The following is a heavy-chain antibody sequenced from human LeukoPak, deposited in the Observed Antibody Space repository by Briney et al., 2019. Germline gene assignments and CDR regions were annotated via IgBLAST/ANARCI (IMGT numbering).Heavy chain of an antibody. J-gene: IGHJ5*02. CDR3: ARGRRRAVAANWFDP. Sequence: GASVKVSCKASGYTFTSYDINWVRQATGQGLEWMGWMNPNGGNTGYAQKFQGRVTMTRNTSISTAYMELSSLRSEDTAVYYCARGRRRAVAANWFDPWGQGTLVTVSS. CDR2: MNPNGGNT. D-gene: IGHD6-19*01. V-gene: IGHV1-8*01. CDR1: GYTFTSYD.